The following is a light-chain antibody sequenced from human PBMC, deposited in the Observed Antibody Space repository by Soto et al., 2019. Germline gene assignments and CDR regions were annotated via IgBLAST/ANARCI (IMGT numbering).Light chain of an antibody. Sequence: DIQMTQSPSTLSASVGDRVTITCRASQTISSWLAWYQQKPGKAPNLLIYDASTLERGVPSRFSGTRSGTEFTLTIDRLQPDDFATYYCQQYHTSSITFGQGTRLEIK. CDR1: QTISSW. CDR2: DAS. CDR3: QQYHTSSIT. J-gene: IGKJ5*01. V-gene: IGKV1-5*01.